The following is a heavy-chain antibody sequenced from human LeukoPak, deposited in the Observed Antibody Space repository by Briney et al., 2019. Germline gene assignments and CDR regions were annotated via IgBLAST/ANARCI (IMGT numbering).Heavy chain of an antibody. J-gene: IGHJ6*02. D-gene: IGHD4-11*01. CDR3: ARLDYSNYRDYYYYYGMDV. Sequence: SQTLSLTCTVSGGSISSGGYYWSWIRQHPGKGLEWIGYIYYSGSTYYNPSLKSRVTISVDTSKNQLSLKLSTVTAADTAVYYCARLDYSNYRDYYYYYGMDVWGQGTTVTVSS. V-gene: IGHV4-31*03. CDR2: IYYSGST. CDR1: GGSISSGGYY.